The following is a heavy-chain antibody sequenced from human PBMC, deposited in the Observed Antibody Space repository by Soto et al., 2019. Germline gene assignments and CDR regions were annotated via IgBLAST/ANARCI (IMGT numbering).Heavy chain of an antibody. D-gene: IGHD4-4*01. CDR1: GFTFSTYS. Sequence: GGTLRLSCAASGFTFSTYSMNWVRQAPGKGLEWVSSISGSGNYTHYADFLRGRFTISRDNAKTSLYLQMNSLRAEDTAVYYCAREGINNYNEYYFDSWGQGTVVTVSS. CDR2: ISGSGNYT. CDR3: AREGINNYNEYYFDS. J-gene: IGHJ4*02. V-gene: IGHV3-21*01.